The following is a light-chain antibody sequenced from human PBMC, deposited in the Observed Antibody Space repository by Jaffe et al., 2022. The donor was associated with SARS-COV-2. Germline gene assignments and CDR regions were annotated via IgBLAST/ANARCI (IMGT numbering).Light chain of an antibody. CDR1: TSNIGVNS. Sequence: QSVLTQPPSASGTPGQRVTISCSGSTSNIGVNSVNWYQQLPGTAPRLLIYTNYQRPSGVPDRFSGSKSGTSASLAISGLQSEDEADYYCAAWDDSLNGRVFGGGTRLTVL. CDR2: TNY. V-gene: IGLV1-44*01. CDR3: AAWDDSLNGRV. J-gene: IGLJ3*02.